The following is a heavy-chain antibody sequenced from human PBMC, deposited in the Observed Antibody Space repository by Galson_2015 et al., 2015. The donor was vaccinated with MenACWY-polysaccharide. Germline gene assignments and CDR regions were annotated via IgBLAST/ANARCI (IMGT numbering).Heavy chain of an antibody. CDR2: ISPYNGHT. D-gene: IGHD3-10*02. J-gene: IGHJ4*02. V-gene: IGHV1-18*01. CDR1: GYTFSNYY. Sequence: SVKVSCKASGYTFSNYYILWVRLAPGQGLEWMGLISPYNGHTNYAQKFQGRVTMTTDTSTSTAYMELRSLRSDDTAFYYCTRSDYYVTNPRPNDYRGQGTLVTVSS. CDR3: TRSDYYVTNPRPNDY.